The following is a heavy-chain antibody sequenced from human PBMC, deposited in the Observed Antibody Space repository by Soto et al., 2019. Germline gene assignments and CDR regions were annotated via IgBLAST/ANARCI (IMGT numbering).Heavy chain of an antibody. CDR1: GFTFSNAW. V-gene: IGHV3-15*07. Sequence: PGGSPRLSCAASGFTFSNAWMNWVRQAPGKGLEWVGRIKSKTDGGTTDYAAPVKGRFTISRDDSKNTLYLQMNSLKTEDTAVYYCTTFLRGVPGLYYDILTGYYKRFDYWGQGTLVTVSS. J-gene: IGHJ4*02. CDR2: IKSKTDGGTT. D-gene: IGHD3-9*01. CDR3: TTFLRGVPGLYYDILTGYYKRFDY.